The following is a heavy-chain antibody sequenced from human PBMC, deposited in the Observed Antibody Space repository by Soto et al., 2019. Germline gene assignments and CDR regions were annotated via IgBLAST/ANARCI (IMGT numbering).Heavy chain of an antibody. CDR3: ARVTYYDFWSGYYNYYGMDV. CDR1: GYTFTSYG. J-gene: IGHJ6*02. D-gene: IGHD3-3*01. Sequence: ASVKVSCKASGYTFTSYGISWVRQAPGQGLEWMGWISAYNGNTNYAQKLQGRVTMTTDTSTSTAYMELRSLRSDDTAVYYRARVTYYDFWSGYYNYYGMDVWGQGTTVTVSS. V-gene: IGHV1-18*01. CDR2: ISAYNGNT.